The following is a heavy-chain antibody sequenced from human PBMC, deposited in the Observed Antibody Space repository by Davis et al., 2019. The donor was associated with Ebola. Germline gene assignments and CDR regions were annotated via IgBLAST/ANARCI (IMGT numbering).Heavy chain of an antibody. CDR2: IYYSGST. CDR1: GGSVSSRSYY. D-gene: IGHD3-22*01. V-gene: IGHV4-61*01. CDR3: ARNYFDTSGYFGTFHFDL. J-gene: IGHJ2*01. Sequence: MPSETLSLTCTVSGGSVSSRSYYWSCIRQPPGKGLEWIGYIYYSGSTHYNPSLRSRVTISIDMSKKQFSLNLNSVTAADTAVYYCARNYFDTSGYFGTFHFDLWGRGTLLTVSS.